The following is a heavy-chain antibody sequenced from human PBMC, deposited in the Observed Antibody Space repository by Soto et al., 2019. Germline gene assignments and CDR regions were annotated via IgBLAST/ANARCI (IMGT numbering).Heavy chain of an antibody. D-gene: IGHD2-21*02. V-gene: IGHV4-30-4*01. CDR2: IYYSVST. J-gene: IGHJ4*02. CDR3: AGIPSGYCGGDCYFGY. CDR1: AGSISSGDYY. Sequence: SETLSLPCTLSAGSISSGDYYWSWIRQPPGKGLEWIGDIYYSVSTYYNPSLNTRVAISVDTSKNQFTRNLCTLTAEDTAAYYWAGIPSGYCGGDCYFGYWGQGTLVTVSS.